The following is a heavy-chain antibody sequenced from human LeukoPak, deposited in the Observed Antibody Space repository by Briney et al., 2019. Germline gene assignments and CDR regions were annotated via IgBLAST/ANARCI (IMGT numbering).Heavy chain of an antibody. J-gene: IGHJ4*02. Sequence: GGSLRLSCSASGFIFYSYAMHWVRQAPGRGLEYVAAISSSGSSTFYANSVKGRFTISRDNSKDTLYLQMGSLRPEDTAVYFCTRGPGYDYVWGTYRADYWGQGTLVTVSS. CDR2: ISSSGSST. V-gene: IGHV3-64*01. CDR3: TRGPGYDYVWGTYRADY. D-gene: IGHD3-16*02. CDR1: GFIFYSYA.